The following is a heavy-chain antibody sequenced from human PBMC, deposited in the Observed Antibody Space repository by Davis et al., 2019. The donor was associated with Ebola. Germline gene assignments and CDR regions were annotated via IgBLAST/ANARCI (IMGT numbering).Heavy chain of an antibody. CDR2: VFYSGTP. V-gene: IGHV4-59*05. J-gene: IGHJ5*02. CDR3: AREETRGSIAGWFDP. D-gene: IGHD2-21*01. Sequence: SETLSLTCTVSGGSISGYYWSWIRQPPGKGLEWIGSVFYSGTPYYNPFLKSRVTMSVDTSKNQFSVRLNSLTAADTALYYCAREETRGSIAGWFDPWGQGTLVTVSS. CDR1: GGSISGYY.